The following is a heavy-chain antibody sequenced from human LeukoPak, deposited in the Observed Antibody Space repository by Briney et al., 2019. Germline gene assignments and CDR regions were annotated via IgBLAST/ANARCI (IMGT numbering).Heavy chain of an antibody. D-gene: IGHD6-13*01. CDR3: AKSTWGQQLD. CDR2: ITTSGDGT. CDR1: GFTVSDNY. J-gene: IGHJ4*02. V-gene: IGHV3-23*01. Sequence: GGSLRLSCAASGFTVSDNYTSWVRQAPGKGLEWVSTITTSGDGTYYADSVKGRFTISRDNSKNTLYLQMDSLRAEDTAVYYCAKSTWGQQLDWGQGTLVTVSS.